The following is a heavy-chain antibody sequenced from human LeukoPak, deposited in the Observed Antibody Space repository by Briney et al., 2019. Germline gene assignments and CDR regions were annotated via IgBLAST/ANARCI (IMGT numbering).Heavy chain of an antibody. CDR2: IYYSGST. J-gene: IGHJ5*02. CDR3: ARGRGSTVTTDWFDP. Sequence: SETLSLTCTVSGGSISSGGYYWSWIRQHPGKGLEWIGYIYYSGSTYYNPSLKSRVTISVDTSKNQFSLRLSSVTAADTAAYYCARGRGSTVTTDWFDPWGQGTLVTVSS. CDR1: GGSISSGGYY. V-gene: IGHV4-31*03. D-gene: IGHD4-17*01.